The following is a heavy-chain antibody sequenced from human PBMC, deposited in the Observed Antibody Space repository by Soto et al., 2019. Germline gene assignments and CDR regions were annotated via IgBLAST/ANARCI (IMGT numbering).Heavy chain of an antibody. V-gene: IGHV1-69*01. D-gene: IGHD3-10*01. CDR2: IIPVFGTT. CDR1: GGTFGRFS. Sequence: QVQLVQSGAEVKKPGSSVKVSCKASGGTFGRFSISWVRQAPGQGLEWMGGIIPVFGTTNYPQKFQGRVTITADESSSVAYMELRSLRSDDTAFYYCARGGGFGEEFAPWGQGTLVIVSS. J-gene: IGHJ5*02. CDR3: ARGGGFGEEFAP.